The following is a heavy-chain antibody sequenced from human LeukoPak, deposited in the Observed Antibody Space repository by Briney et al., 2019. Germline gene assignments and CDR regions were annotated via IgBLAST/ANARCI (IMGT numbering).Heavy chain of an antibody. Sequence: GASVKVSCKASGYTFTGYYMHWVRQAPGQGLEWMGWINPNSGGTNYAQKLQGRVTMTTDTSTSTAYMELRSLRSDDTAVYYCAREPKYCGGDCYILTHWGQGTLVTVSS. CDR3: AREPKYCGGDCYILTH. V-gene: IGHV1-2*02. J-gene: IGHJ4*02. CDR1: GYTFTGYY. D-gene: IGHD2-21*01. CDR2: INPNSGGT.